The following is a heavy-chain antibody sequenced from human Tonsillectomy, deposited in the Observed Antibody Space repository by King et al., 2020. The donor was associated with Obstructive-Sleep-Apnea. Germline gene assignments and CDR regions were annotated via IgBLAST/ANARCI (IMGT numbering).Heavy chain of an antibody. CDR2: ISGSGGST. J-gene: IGHJ4*02. CDR1: GFTFSSYA. D-gene: IGHD3-22*01. Sequence: VQLVESGGGLVQPGGSLRLSCAASGFTFSSYAMSWVRQAPGKGLEWVSSISGSGGSTYYADSVKGRFTISRDNSKNTLYLQMNSLRAEDTAVYYCAKEAVRYYDSSGYSDYWGQGTLVTVSS. V-gene: IGHV3-23*04. CDR3: AKEAVRYYDSSGYSDY.